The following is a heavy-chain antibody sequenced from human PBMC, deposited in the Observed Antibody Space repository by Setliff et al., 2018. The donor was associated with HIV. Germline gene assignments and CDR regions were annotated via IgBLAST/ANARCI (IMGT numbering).Heavy chain of an antibody. CDR1: GYTFTSYG. J-gene: IGHJ6*04. Sequence: ASVKVSCKASGYTFTSYGISWVRQAPGQGLEWMGWISTYKGNTKYEQKFQGRVTMTTDTSTSTAYMELRSLRSDDTAIYYCARDNYDDYSRVQMDVWGKGTTVPVSS. CDR3: ARDNYDDYSRVQMDV. V-gene: IGHV1-18*04. CDR2: ISTYKGNT. D-gene: IGHD4-17*01.